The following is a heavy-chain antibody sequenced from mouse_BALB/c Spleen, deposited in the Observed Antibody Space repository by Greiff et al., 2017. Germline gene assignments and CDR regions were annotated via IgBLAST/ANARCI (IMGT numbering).Heavy chain of an antibody. Sequence: EVKVVESGGGLVQPGGSLKLSCAASGFTFSSYTMSWVRQTPEKRLEWVAYISNGGGSTYYPDTVKGRFTISRDNAKNTLYLQMSSLKSEDTAMYYCARQGYGNYDYAMDYWGQGTSVTVSS. J-gene: IGHJ4*01. CDR2: ISNGGGST. D-gene: IGHD2-1*01. CDR1: GFTFSSYT. V-gene: IGHV5-12-2*01. CDR3: ARQGYGNYDYAMDY.